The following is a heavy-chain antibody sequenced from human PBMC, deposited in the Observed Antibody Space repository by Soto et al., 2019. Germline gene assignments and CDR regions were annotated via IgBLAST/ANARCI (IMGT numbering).Heavy chain of an antibody. Sequence: GESLKISCAASGFTFSSYAMSWVRQAPGKGLEWVSAISGSGGSTYYADSVKGRFTISRDNSKNTLYLQMNSLRAEDTAVYYCAKDPLYYFDYWGQGTLVTVSS. CDR2: ISGSGGST. J-gene: IGHJ4*02. CDR3: AKDPLYYFDY. V-gene: IGHV3-23*01. CDR1: GFTFSSYA.